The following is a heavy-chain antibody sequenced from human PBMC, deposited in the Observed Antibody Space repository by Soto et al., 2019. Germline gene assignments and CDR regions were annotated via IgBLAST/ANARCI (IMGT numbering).Heavy chain of an antibody. J-gene: IGHJ6*02. D-gene: IGHD2-2*01. CDR3: ARELSRNFPAYYYYYGMHV. CDR1: GYTFTGYY. Sequence: ASVKVSCKASGYTFTGYYMHWVRQAPGQGLEWMAWINPNSGGTNYAQKFQGWVTMTRDTSISTAYMELSRLRSDDTAVYYCARELSRNFPAYYYYYGMHVWGPGTNATIYS. CDR2: INPNSGGT. V-gene: IGHV1-2*04.